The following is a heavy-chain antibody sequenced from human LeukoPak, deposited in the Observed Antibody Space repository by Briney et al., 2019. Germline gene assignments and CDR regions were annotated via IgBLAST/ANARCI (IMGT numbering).Heavy chain of an antibody. V-gene: IGHV3-23*01. CDR3: ARDLGAP. J-gene: IGHJ5*02. CDR1: GFTFSNYG. Sequence: PGGSLRLSCAASGFTFSNYGMSWVRQAPGKGLEGVSGISGSGGSTYYADSVKGRFTISRDNSKNTLYLQMNSLRAEDTAVYYCARDLGAPWGQGTLVTVSS. D-gene: IGHD4/OR15-4a*01. CDR2: ISGSGGST.